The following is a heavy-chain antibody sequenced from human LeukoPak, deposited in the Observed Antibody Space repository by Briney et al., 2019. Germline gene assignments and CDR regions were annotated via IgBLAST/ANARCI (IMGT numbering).Heavy chain of an antibody. V-gene: IGHV4-4*07. CDR3: CTGRGRSGPIDY. CDR1: GGSISSYY. D-gene: IGHD3-16*01. J-gene: IGHJ4*02. CDR2: IYTSGST. Sequence: SETLSLTCTVSGGSISSYYWSWIRQPAGKGLEWIGRIYTSGSTNYNPSLKSRVTKSVDTSKNQFSLKLSPVTAADTAVYYCCTGRGRSGPIDYWGQGTLVTVSS.